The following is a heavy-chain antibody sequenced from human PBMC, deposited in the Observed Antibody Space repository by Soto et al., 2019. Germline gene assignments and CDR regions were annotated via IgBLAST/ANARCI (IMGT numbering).Heavy chain of an antibody. CDR3: ARVLSWGSNWYYYMDV. D-gene: IGHD7-27*01. CDR1: GFILSDCV. J-gene: IGHJ6*03. CDR2: ISSSSSVI. V-gene: IGHV3-48*01. Sequence: EVELVESGGGLVQPGGSLRLSCATSGFILSDCVMNWVRQAPGKGLEWVSYISSSSSVIDYADSVKGRFTVSRDNARNSLSLQMNSLRAEDTAVYYCARVLSWGSNWYYYMDVWGKGTTVTVSS.